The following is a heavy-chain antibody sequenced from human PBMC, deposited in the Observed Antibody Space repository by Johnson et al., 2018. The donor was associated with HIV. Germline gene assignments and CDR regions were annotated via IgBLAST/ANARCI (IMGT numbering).Heavy chain of an antibody. CDR1: GFTFNNAW. V-gene: IGHV3-15*01. D-gene: IGHD5-18*01. CDR3: TNPDTAMATGAFDI. Sequence: VQLVESGGGLVQPGGSLRLSCTASGFTFNNAWMTWVRQAPGKGLEWVGRIKSKTDGGTTDYAAPVKGRFTISRDDSKNTLYLQMNSLKTEDTAVYYCTNPDTAMATGAFDIWGQGTLVTVSS. J-gene: IGHJ3*02. CDR2: IKSKTDGGTT.